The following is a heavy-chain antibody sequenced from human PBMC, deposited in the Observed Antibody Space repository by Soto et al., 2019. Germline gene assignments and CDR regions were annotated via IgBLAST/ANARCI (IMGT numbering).Heavy chain of an antibody. J-gene: IGHJ4*01. V-gene: IGHV3-15*07. CDR2: VKSKADGGSG. CDR3: TTNSRTTLPEIRFDY. CDR1: GFPFNNAW. D-gene: IGHD1-26*01. Sequence: GGSLRLSCAASGFPFNNAWINWVRQVPGKGLEWVGRVKSKADGGSGDYAAPVKGRFVVSRDDSKDIVYLQMNSLKIEDTGVYYCTTNSRTTLPEIRFDYWGHGTQVTVSS.